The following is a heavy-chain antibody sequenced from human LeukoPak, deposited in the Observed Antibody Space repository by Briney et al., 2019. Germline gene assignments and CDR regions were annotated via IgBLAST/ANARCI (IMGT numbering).Heavy chain of an antibody. CDR1: GGSISSSSYY. CDR2: FYYSGST. V-gene: IGHV4-39*01. Sequence: PSETLSLTCTVSGGSISSSSYYWGWIRQPPGNGLERTGSFYYSGSTDDNPSLKSRVTISVDKSMHQFSLKLSSVTAADTAVYYCARPRKRGYSYGYLYWGQGTLVTVSS. J-gene: IGHJ4*02. D-gene: IGHD5-18*01. CDR3: ARPRKRGYSYGYLY.